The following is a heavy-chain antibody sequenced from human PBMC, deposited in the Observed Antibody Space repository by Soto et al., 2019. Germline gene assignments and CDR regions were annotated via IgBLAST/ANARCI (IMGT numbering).Heavy chain of an antibody. V-gene: IGHV2-5*02. CDR3: AHSLPPWGGMDV. CDR1: GFSLSTSGVG. Sequence: QITLKESGPTLVKPTQTLTLTCTFSGFSLSTSGVGVGWIRQPPGKALEWLALIYWDDDKRYSPSLKSRLTITKDTSKDPVVLTMTTMDPVDTATYSCAHSLPPWGGMDVWGPGTTVTVSS. J-gene: IGHJ6*02. CDR2: IYWDDDK. D-gene: IGHD7-27*01.